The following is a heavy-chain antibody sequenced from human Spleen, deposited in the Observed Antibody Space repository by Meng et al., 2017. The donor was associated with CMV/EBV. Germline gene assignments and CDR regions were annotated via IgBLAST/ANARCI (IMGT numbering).Heavy chain of an antibody. D-gene: IGHD3-10*01. CDR1: GGSIGSSGSY. CDR3: ARHYGSGSYYPPYYFDH. V-gene: IGHV4-39*01. Sequence: SETLSLTCTVSGGSIGSSGSYGGWIRQPPGKGLEWIGSIYHTGSTYFNPSLKSRVTISVDTSKNEFSLKLSSVIAADTAVYYCARHYGSGSYYPPYYFDHWGQGTLVTVSS. J-gene: IGHJ4*02. CDR2: IYHTGST.